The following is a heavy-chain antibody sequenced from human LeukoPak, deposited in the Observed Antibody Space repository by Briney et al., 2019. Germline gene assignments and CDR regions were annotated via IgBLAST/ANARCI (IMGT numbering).Heavy chain of an antibody. CDR3: ARQHYDILTGPHPHFDS. D-gene: IGHD3-9*01. Sequence: ASETLSLTCAVYGGSFSGYYWSWIRQPPGKGLEWIGEINPSGSTHYNPSLKSRVTISVDTSKNQFSLKVSSLTAADTAVYYYARQHYDILTGPHPHFDSWGQGTLVTVSS. J-gene: IGHJ4*02. V-gene: IGHV4-34*01. CDR1: GGSFSGYY. CDR2: INPSGST.